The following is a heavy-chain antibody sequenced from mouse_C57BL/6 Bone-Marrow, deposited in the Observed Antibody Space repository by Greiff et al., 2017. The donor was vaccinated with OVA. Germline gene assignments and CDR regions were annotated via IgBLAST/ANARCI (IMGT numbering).Heavy chain of an antibody. V-gene: IGHV1-55*01. J-gene: IGHJ2*01. CDR3: ARRPPYYGSSYDY. Sequence: QVQLQQSGAELVKPGASVKMSCKASGYTFTSYWITWVKQRPGQGLEWIGDIYPGSGSTNYNEKFKSKATLTVDTSSSTAYMQLSSLTSEDSAVYYCARRPPYYGSSYDYWGQGTTLTVSS. CDR1: GYTFTSYW. D-gene: IGHD1-1*01. CDR2: IYPGSGST.